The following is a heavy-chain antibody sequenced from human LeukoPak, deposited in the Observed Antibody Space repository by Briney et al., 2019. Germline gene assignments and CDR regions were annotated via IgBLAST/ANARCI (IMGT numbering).Heavy chain of an antibody. CDR2: IFYSGST. CDR1: GGSISSYF. CDR3: ARFPYFEGFDY. J-gene: IGHJ4*02. D-gene: IGHD3-9*01. Sequence: SETLSLTCTVSGGSISSYFWSWIRQPPGKGLEWIGYIFYSGSTNYNPSLKSRVTISVDTSKNQFSLKLSSVTAADTAVYFCARFPYFEGFDYWGQGTQVIVSS. V-gene: IGHV4-59*01.